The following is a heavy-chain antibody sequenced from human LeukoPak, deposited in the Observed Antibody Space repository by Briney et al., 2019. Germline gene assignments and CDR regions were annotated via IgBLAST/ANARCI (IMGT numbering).Heavy chain of an antibody. CDR3: ARDRSAAGTTTYYGMDV. CDR2: IIPILGIA. CDR1: GGTFSSYA. D-gene: IGHD1/OR15-1a*01. J-gene: IGHJ6*02. V-gene: IGHV1-69*04. Sequence: TVKVSSKASGGTFSSYAISWVRQAPGQGLEWMGRIIPILGIANYAQKFQGRVTITADKSTSTAYMELSSLRSEDTAVYYCARDRSAAGTTTYYGMDVWGRGTTVTVSS.